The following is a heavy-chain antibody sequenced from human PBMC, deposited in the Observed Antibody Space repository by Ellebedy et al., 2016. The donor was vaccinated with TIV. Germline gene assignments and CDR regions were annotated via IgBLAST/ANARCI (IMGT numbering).Heavy chain of an antibody. CDR3: ARADGGLDY. Sequence: MPSETLSLTCTVSGGSVSSGSYYWSWIRQPPGKGLEWIGYIYYSGSTNYNPSLKSRVTISVDTSKNQFSLKLSSVTAADTAVYYCARADGGLDYWGQGTLVTVSS. CDR2: IYYSGST. V-gene: IGHV4-61*01. J-gene: IGHJ4*02. D-gene: IGHD4-23*01. CDR1: GGSVSSGSYY.